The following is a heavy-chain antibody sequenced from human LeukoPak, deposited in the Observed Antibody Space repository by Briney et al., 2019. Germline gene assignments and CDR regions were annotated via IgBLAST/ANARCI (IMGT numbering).Heavy chain of an antibody. V-gene: IGHV3-48*01. CDR3: ARDENYYFDY. CDR1: GFTFSSYS. J-gene: IGHJ4*02. CDR2: ISSSSSTI. Sequence: PGGSLRLSCAASGFTFSSYSMNWVRQAPGKGLEWVSYISSSSSTIYYADSVKGRFTISRDNSKNTLYLQMNSLRAEDTAVYYCARDENYYFDYWGQGTLVTVSS. D-gene: IGHD2/OR15-2a*01.